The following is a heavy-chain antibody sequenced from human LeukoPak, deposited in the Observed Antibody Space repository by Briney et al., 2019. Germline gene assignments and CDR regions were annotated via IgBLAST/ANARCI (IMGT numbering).Heavy chain of an antibody. J-gene: IGHJ4*02. D-gene: IGHD2-2*01. CDR1: GFRFSSYA. V-gene: IGHV3-23*01. CDR2: ISGSGVST. CDR3: AKARRYCSSTSCYLFDY. Sequence: PGGSLRLSCAASGFRFSSYAMSWVRQAPGKGLEWVSPISGSGVSTYYADSVKGRFTISRDNSKNTLYLQMNSLRAEDTAVYYCAKARRYCSSTSCYLFDYWGQGTLVTVSS.